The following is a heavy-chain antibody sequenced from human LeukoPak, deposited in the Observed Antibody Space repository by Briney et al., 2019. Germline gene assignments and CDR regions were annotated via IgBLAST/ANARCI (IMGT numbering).Heavy chain of an antibody. Sequence: GSLRLSCAASGFTFSSYWMHWVRQVPGKGLVWVSRINSDASSTNYADSVKGRFTISRDNAKNTLYLQMNGLRAEDTAVYYCTRVRGYDFDFWGQGTLVTVSS. V-gene: IGHV3-74*01. J-gene: IGHJ4*02. CDR3: TRVRGYDFDF. D-gene: IGHD5-12*01. CDR1: GFTFSSYW. CDR2: INSDASST.